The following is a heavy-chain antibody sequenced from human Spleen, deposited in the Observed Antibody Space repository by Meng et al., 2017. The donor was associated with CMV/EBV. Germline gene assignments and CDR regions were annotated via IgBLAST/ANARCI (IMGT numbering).Heavy chain of an antibody. CDR1: GFTFGTYT. V-gene: IGHV3-30-3*01. D-gene: IGHD3-22*01. CDR3: AKDHHFYDRSVDAFDI. CDR2: ISHDGNNR. Sequence: GESLKISCAASGFTFGTYTMHWVRQAPGQGLEWMAVISHDGNNRFYADSVKGRFTISRDNAKNTVYLQMNSLRAEDTAVYYCAKDHHFYDRSVDAFDIWGQGTVVTVSS. J-gene: IGHJ3*02.